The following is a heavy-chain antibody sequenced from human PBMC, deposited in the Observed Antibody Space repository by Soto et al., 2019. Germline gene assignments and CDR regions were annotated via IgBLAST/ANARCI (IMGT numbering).Heavy chain of an antibody. D-gene: IGHD3-22*01. Sequence: SVKVSCKASGSTFTSYGISWVRQAPGQGLEWMGGIIPIFGTANYAQKFQGRVTITADDSTSTAYMELSSLRSEDTAVYYWARTYDSSGYYNYYYGMDVWGQGTTVTAP. CDR2: IIPIFGTA. V-gene: IGHV1-69*13. CDR3: ARTYDSSGYYNYYYGMDV. CDR1: GSTFTSYG. J-gene: IGHJ6*02.